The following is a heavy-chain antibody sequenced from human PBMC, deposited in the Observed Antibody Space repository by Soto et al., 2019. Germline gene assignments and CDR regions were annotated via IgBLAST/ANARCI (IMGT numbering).Heavy chain of an antibody. J-gene: IGHJ6*02. CDR3: ARGDDFLSDLYYYYYVTDV. CDR2: VWYDGSNK. Sequence: AGSLSLSCAASGFTFSSYGMHWVRQAPGKGLEWVAVVWYDGSNKYYADSVTGRFTISRDHSKNTLYLQMNSLRAADTAVYYCARGDDFLSDLYYYYYVTDVWGPGTKVTVSS. D-gene: IGHD3-3*01. V-gene: IGHV3-33*01. CDR1: GFTFSSYG.